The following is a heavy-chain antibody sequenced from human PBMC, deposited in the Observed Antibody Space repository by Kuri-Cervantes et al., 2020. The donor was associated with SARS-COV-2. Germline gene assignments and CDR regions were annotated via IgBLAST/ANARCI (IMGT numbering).Heavy chain of an antibody. J-gene: IGHJ4*02. Sequence: GGSLRLSCAASGFTFSSYAMSWVRQAPGKGLEWVSAISGSGGNTYCADSVKGRFTISRDNSKNTLYLQMNSLRAEDTAVYYCAKDRGYSYGYGYFDYWGQGTLVTVSS. CDR2: ISGSGGNT. CDR1: GFTFSSYA. V-gene: IGHV3-23*01. D-gene: IGHD5-18*01. CDR3: AKDRGYSYGYGYFDY.